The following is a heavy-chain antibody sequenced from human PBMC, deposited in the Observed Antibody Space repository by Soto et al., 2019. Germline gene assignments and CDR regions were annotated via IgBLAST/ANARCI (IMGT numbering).Heavy chain of an antibody. CDR3: ASEDNYSPQNWFDS. V-gene: IGHV4-39*01. CDR2: IYYRGST. CDR1: GDSMCSCGFY. J-gene: IGHJ5*01. Sequence: SETLSLTCALSGDSMCSCGFYWAWNRKTPGKGLEWIGRIYYRGSTYYNPSLKSRVTISVDTSKNQFSLKLSSVTAADKSQYYCASEDNYSPQNWFDSWGQGTLVTVSS. D-gene: IGHD4-4*01.